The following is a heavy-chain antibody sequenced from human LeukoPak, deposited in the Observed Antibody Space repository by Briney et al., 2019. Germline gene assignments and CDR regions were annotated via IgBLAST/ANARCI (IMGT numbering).Heavy chain of an antibody. CDR2: IKQDGSEK. J-gene: IGHJ2*01. V-gene: IGHV3-7*04. CDR3: ARVLTSYWYFDL. D-gene: IGHD1-14*01. Sequence: PGGSLRLSCAASGFTFSSYWMSWVRQAPGKGLGWVANIKQDGSEKYYVDSEKGRFTISRDNAKNSLYLQMNSLRAEDTAVYYCARVLTSYWYFDLWGRGTLVTVSS. CDR1: GFTFSSYW.